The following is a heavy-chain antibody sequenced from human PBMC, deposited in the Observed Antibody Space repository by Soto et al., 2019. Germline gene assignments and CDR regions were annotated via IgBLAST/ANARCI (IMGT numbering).Heavy chain of an antibody. CDR2: INHSGST. Sequence: SETLSLTCAVYGGSFSGYYWSWIRQPPGKGLEWIGEINHSGSTNYNPSLKSRVTISVDTSKNQFSLKLSSVTAADTAVYYCARDSSSGYYYWFDPWGQGTLVTVSS. D-gene: IGHD3-22*01. V-gene: IGHV4-34*01. CDR1: GGSFSGYY. J-gene: IGHJ5*02. CDR3: ARDSSSGYYYWFDP.